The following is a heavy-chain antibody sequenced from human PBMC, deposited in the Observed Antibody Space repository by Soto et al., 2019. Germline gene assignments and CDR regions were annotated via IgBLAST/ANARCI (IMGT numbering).Heavy chain of an antibody. Sequence: QVQLQESGPGLVKPSETLSLTCTVSGGSVSSGSYYWSWIRQPPGKGLEWIGYIYYSGSTNYNPSLKSRVPISVDTSKDQFSLKLSSVTAADTAVYFCARDRAGGAVRDYYYGMDVWGQGTTVTVSS. D-gene: IGHD3-16*01. CDR2: IYYSGST. J-gene: IGHJ6*02. CDR3: ARDRAGGAVRDYYYGMDV. CDR1: GGSVSSGSYY. V-gene: IGHV4-61*01.